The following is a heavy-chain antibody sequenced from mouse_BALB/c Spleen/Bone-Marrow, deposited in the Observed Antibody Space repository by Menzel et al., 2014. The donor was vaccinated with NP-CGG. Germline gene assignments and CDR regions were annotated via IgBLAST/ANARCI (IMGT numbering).Heavy chain of an antibody. CDR2: IYPGNVNT. D-gene: IGHD2-4*01. V-gene: IGHV1S56*01. Sequence: VKLQESGPELVKPGASVMISCKASGYTFTSYYIHWVKQRPGQGLEWIGWIYPGNVNTKYNEKFKGKATLTADKSSSTAYTQLSSLTSEDSAVYFCARDDYAYWGQGTLVTVSA. CDR3: ARDDYAY. J-gene: IGHJ3*01. CDR1: GYTFTSYY.